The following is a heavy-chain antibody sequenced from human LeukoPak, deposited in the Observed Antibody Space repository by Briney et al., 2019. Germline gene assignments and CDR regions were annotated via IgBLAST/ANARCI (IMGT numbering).Heavy chain of an antibody. V-gene: IGHV3-23*01. D-gene: IGHD1-20*01. CDR3: AKDLNGYRINGIGY. CDR2: ISGSGGST. CDR1: GFTFNSYA. J-gene: IGHJ4*02. Sequence: GGSLRLCCAASGFTFNSYAMSWVRQAPGKGLEWVSAISGSGGSTYYADSVKGRFTIFRDNSKNTLYLQMNSLRAEDTAVYYCAKDLNGYRINGIGYWCQGTLVTVSS.